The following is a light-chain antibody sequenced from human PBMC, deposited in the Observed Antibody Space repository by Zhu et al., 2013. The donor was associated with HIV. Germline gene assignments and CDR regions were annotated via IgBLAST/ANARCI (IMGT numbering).Light chain of an antibody. V-gene: IGKV3-20*01. J-gene: IGKJ2*01. CDR2: GAS. Sequence: EIVLTQSPGTLSLSPGERATLSCTASQSVSSSYLTWYQQRPGQAPRLLIFGASSRASGIPDRFSGSGSGTEFTLTISSLQPEDFATYYCQQLKTYPRSFGQGTKVEI. CDR3: QQLKTYPRS. CDR1: QSVSSSY.